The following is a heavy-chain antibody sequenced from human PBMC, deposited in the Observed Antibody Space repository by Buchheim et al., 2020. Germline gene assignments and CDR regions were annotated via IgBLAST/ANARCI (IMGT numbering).Heavy chain of an antibody. CDR2: IYSGGST. D-gene: IGHD2-2*02. CDR3: ARDVYCSSTSCYTSFYYYYGMDV. J-gene: IGHJ6*02. Sequence: EVQLVESGGGLVQPGGSLRLSCAASGFTVSSNYMRWVRQAPGKGLEWVSVIYSGGSTYYADSVKGRLTISRDNSKNTLYLQMNSLRAEDTAVYYCARDVYCSSTSCYTSFYYYYGMDVWGQGTT. CDR1: GFTVSSNY. V-gene: IGHV3-66*01.